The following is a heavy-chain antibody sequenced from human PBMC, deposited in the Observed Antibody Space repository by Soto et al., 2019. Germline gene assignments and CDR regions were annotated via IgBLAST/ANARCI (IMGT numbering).Heavy chain of an antibody. D-gene: IGHD2-2*01. J-gene: IGHJ4*02. CDR2: ISYDGSNK. Sequence: QVQLVESGGGVVQPGRSLRLSCAASGFTFSSYGMHWVRQATGKGLEWVAVISYDGSNKYYADSVKGRFTISRDNSKNTLYLQMNSLRAEDTAVYYCAKEVPAAPFDYWGQGTLVTVSS. V-gene: IGHV3-30*18. CDR1: GFTFSSYG. CDR3: AKEVPAAPFDY.